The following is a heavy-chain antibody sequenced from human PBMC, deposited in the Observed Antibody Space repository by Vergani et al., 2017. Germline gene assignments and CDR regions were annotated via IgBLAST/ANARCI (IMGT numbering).Heavy chain of an antibody. V-gene: IGHV3-48*01. CDR3: ARDSGYDFWSGYHNGFDH. CDR1: GFTFSSYS. CDR2: ISSSSSTI. Sequence: EVQLVESGGGLVQPGGSLRLSCAASGFTFSSYSMNWVRQAPGKGLEWVSYISSSSSTIYYADSVKGRFTISRDNAKNSLYLQMNRLRSEDTAVYYCARDSGYDFWSGYHNGFDHWGQGTLVTVSS. D-gene: IGHD3-3*01. J-gene: IGHJ5*02.